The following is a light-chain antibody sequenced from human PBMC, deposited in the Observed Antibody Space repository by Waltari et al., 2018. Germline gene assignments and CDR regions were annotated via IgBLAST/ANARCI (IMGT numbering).Light chain of an antibody. J-gene: IGKJ2*03. CDR1: QSISNW. Sequence: DIQMTQSPSSLSASVGDTVTITCRASQSISNWLDWSQQKPGKAPKLLIYKASSLQSGVPSRFSGSGSGTDFTLTISSRQPEDFATYYCLQYSSSPYSFGQGTKVEIK. V-gene: IGKV1-12*01. CDR3: LQYSSSPYS. CDR2: KAS.